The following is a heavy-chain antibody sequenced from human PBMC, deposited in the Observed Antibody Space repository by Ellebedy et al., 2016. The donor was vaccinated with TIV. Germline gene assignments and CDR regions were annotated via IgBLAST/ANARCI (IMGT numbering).Heavy chain of an antibody. J-gene: IGHJ4*02. Sequence: GESLKISXAASGFTFSSYAMHWVRQAPGKGLEWVAVISYDGSNKYYADSVKGRFTISRDNSKNTLYLQMNSLRAEDTAVYYCASRGVVITTGFDYWGQGTLVTVSS. CDR1: GFTFSSYA. CDR3: ASRGVVITTGFDY. D-gene: IGHD3-22*01. V-gene: IGHV3-30-3*01. CDR2: ISYDGSNK.